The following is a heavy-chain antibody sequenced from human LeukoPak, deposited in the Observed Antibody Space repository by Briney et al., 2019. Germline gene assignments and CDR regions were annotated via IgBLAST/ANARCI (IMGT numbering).Heavy chain of an antibody. Sequence: PGGSLRLSCATSGFTFSSHDMNWVRQAPGKGLEWVSSITGSSNSIDFADSVKGRFAISRDNAKNSLFLQMDSLRVEDTAVYYCAKERYSYGYYFDYWGQGTLVTVSS. CDR2: ITGSSNSI. CDR3: AKERYSYGYYFDY. D-gene: IGHD5-18*01. V-gene: IGHV3-21*01. CDR1: GFTFSSHD. J-gene: IGHJ4*02.